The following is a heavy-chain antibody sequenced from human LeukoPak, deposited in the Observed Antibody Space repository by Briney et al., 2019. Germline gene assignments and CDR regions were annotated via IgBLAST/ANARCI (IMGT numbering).Heavy chain of an antibody. Sequence: ASETLSLTCTVSGGSISSYYLSWIRQPPGKGLEWIGYIYYSGSTNYNPSLKSRVTISVDTSKNQFSLKLSSVTAADTAVYYCARGTPFDYWGQGTLVTVSS. V-gene: IGHV4-59*01. D-gene: IGHD2-2*01. CDR1: GGSISSYY. CDR2: IYYSGST. CDR3: ARGTPFDY. J-gene: IGHJ4*02.